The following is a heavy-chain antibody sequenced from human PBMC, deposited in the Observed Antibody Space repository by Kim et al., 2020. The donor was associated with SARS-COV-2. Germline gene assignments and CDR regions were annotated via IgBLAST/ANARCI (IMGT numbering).Heavy chain of an antibody. CDR2: INTNTGNP. CDR3: ARDLRVRGRYYYYGMDV. CDR1: GYTFTSYA. D-gene: IGHD3-22*01. V-gene: IGHV7-4-1*02. J-gene: IGHJ6*02. Sequence: ASVKVSCKASGYTFTSYAMNWVRQAPGQGLEWMGWINTNTGNPTYAQGFTGRFVFALDTSVSTAYLQISSLKAEDTAVYYCARDLRVRGRYYYYGMDVWGQGTTVTVSS.